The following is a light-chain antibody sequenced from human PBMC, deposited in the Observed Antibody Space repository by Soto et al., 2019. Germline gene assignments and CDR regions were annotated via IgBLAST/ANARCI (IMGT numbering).Light chain of an antibody. CDR2: GAS. J-gene: IGKJ2*03. CDR3: QHYDAWPYS. CDR1: QSVGRN. V-gene: IGKV3-15*01. Sequence: EIVMTQSPASLSVSPGERATLSCWASQSVGRNLAWYQQRPGQPPRLVLYGASTRASRVPARFSGSGSGTEFSLTISSLQSEDFAVYYCQHYDAWPYSFGQGTKLEMK.